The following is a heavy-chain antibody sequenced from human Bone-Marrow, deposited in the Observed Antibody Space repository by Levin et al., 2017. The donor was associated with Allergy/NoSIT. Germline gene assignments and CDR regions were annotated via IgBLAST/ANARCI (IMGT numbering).Heavy chain of an antibody. CDR3: ARDEQTVVAATPGHNDYMDI. CDR2: IKQDGSEK. V-gene: IGHV3-7*04. D-gene: IGHD2-15*01. Sequence: GESLKISCAASGFTFSSYCMSWVRQAPGKGLEWVANIKQDGSEKYYVDSVKGRFTISRDNAKNSLYLQMNSLRAEDTPVYYRARDEQTVVAATPGHNDYMDIWGKGTAVTVSS. J-gene: IGHJ6*03. CDR1: GFTFSSYC.